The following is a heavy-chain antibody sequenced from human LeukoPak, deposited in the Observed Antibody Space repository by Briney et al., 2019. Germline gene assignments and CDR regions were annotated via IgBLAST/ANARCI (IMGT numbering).Heavy chain of an antibody. D-gene: IGHD4-17*01. J-gene: IGHJ3*02. CDR1: GYTFTSYG. V-gene: IGHV1-18*01. CDR2: ISIFTGNK. Sequence: ASVKVSCKASGYTFTSYGLSWVRQAPGQGLEWMGWISIFTGNKYYAQNVQDRVTMTTDTSTSTAYMELRSLRSDDTAMYYCARADHGDYRDGFDIWGQGTMVTVSP. CDR3: ARADHGDYRDGFDI.